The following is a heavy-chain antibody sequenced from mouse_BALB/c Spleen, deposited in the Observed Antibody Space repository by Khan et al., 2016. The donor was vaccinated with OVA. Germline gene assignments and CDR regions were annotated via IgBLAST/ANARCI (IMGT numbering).Heavy chain of an antibody. CDR2: VSTGGSYT. CDR1: GFTFSTYG. J-gene: IGHJ3*01. V-gene: IGHV5-6*01. CDR3: TRLAYYYDSEGFAY. D-gene: IGHD1-1*01. Sequence: EVELVESGGDLVKPGGSLKLSCAASGFTFSTYGMSWVRQTPDKRLEWVATVSTGGSYTYYPDSVKGRFTISRDNAKNTLYLQMSSLKSEDTAMFYCTRLAYYYDSEGFAYWGQGTLVTVPA.